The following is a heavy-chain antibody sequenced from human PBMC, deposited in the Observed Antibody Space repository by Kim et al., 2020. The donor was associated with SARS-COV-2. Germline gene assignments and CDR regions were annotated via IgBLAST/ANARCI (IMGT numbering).Heavy chain of an antibody. CDR2: INTNTGNP. Sequence: ASVKVSCKTSGYTFTDYSMNWVRQAPGQGLEWMGWINTNTGNPTYAQGFTGRFVFSLDTSVTTAYLQISSLKAEDTAVYYGARGRYSYYHGLDVWGQGNTVTVSS. CDR3: ARGRYSYYHGLDV. CDR1: GYTFTDYS. D-gene: IGHD1-26*01. V-gene: IGHV7-4-1*02. J-gene: IGHJ6*02.